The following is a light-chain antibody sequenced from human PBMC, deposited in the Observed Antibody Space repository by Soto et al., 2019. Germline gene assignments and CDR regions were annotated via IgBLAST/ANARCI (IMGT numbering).Light chain of an antibody. J-gene: IGLJ3*02. CDR3: CSYAGSYIWV. Sequence: QSVLTQPRSVSGSPGQSVTISCTGTSSDVGGYNYVSWYQQHPGKAPKLMIYDVSKRPSGVPDRFSGSKSGNTASLTISGLQAEDDADYYCCSYAGSYIWVFGGGTKLTVL. V-gene: IGLV2-11*01. CDR2: DVS. CDR1: SSDVGGYNY.